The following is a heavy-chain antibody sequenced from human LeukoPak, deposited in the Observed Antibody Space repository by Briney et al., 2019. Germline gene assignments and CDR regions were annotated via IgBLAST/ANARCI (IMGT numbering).Heavy chain of an antibody. D-gene: IGHD3-3*01. CDR3: ARDAEGGFWSGYSPGWFDP. CDR2: INPSGGST. Sequence: GASVKVSCKASGYTFTSYYMHWVRQAPGQGLEWMGIINPSGGSTSYAQKFQGRVTMTRDTSTSTVYMELSSLRSEDTAVYYCARDAEGGFWSGYSPGWFDPWGQGTLVTVSS. CDR1: GYTFTSYY. V-gene: IGHV1-46*01. J-gene: IGHJ5*02.